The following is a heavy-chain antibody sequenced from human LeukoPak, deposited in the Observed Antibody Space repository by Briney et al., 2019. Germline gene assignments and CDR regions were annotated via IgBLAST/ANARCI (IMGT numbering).Heavy chain of an antibody. Sequence: PSQTLSLTCTVSGGSISSGSYYWGWIRQPPGKGLEWIGSIYYSGSTYYNPSLKSRVTISVDTSKNQFSLRLSSVTAADTAVYYCATLQDSSGYLEGLLFDYWGQGTLVTVSS. CDR3: ATLQDSSGYLEGLLFDY. V-gene: IGHV4-39*01. CDR1: GGSISSGSYY. J-gene: IGHJ4*02. CDR2: IYYSGST. D-gene: IGHD3-22*01.